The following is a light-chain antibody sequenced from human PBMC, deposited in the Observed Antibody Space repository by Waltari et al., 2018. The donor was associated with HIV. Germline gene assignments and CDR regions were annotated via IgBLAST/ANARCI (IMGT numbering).Light chain of an antibody. CDR3: SSFANRDGFYVL. Sequence: QSALTQPPSASGSPGQSVTLSCTGTNSDIGTYDHVSWYQQHPGKAPKLVISEVTNRPSGVSDRFSGSKSGNTAFLTVSGLQAEDEADYYCSSFANRDGFYVLFGGGTRLTVL. CDR1: NSDIGTYDH. V-gene: IGLV2-8*01. J-gene: IGLJ2*01. CDR2: EVT.